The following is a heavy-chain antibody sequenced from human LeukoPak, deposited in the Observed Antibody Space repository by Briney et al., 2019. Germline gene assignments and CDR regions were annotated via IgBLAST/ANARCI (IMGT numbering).Heavy chain of an antibody. D-gene: IGHD6-19*01. CDR3: ARSYSSGWSDY. V-gene: IGHV4-4*09. CDR1: GGSISTYY. Sequence: SETLSLTCTVSGGSISTYYWSWIRQPPGKGLEWIGYIYPSGITNYNPSLKSRVTMSVDTSRNQFSLKLSSVTVADTAVYYCARSYSSGWSDYWGQGALVTVSS. J-gene: IGHJ4*02. CDR2: IYPSGIT.